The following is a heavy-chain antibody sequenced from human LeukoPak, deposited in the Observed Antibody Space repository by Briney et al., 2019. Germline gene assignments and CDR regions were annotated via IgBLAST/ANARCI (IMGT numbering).Heavy chain of an antibody. CDR1: GYTFTIYG. J-gene: IGHJ6*02. Sequence: ASVKVSCKASGYTFTIYGINWVRQAPGQGPEWMGWISAYNGDTKFAQNFQGRVTMTTDPSTSTAYMEMRRLRSDDTAVYYCARSQYYDYIWGGYRPSGGGMDVWGQGTTVTVSS. CDR3: ARSQYYDYIWGGYRPSGGGMDV. D-gene: IGHD3-16*02. V-gene: IGHV1-18*01. CDR2: ISAYNGDT.